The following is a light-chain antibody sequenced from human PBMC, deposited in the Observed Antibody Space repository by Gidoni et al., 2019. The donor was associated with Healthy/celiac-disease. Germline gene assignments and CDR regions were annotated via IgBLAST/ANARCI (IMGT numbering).Light chain of an antibody. J-gene: IGLJ2*01. Sequence: SYELTQPLSVSVALGQTARITCGGNNIGSKNVHWYQQKPGQAPVLVIYRESNRPSGLPERFFGSNPGNTATLTISRAQAGDEADYYCQVWDSSSVVFGGGTKLTVL. CDR1: NIGSKN. CDR2: RES. V-gene: IGLV3-9*01. CDR3: QVWDSSSVV.